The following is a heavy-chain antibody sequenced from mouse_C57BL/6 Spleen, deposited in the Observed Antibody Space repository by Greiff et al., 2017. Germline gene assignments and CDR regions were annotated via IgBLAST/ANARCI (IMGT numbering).Heavy chain of an antibody. CDR2: ISYDGSN. CDR3: ARGVYCYAMDY. V-gene: IGHV3-6*01. J-gene: IGHJ4*01. Sequence: EVHLVESGPGLVKPSQSLSLTCSVTGYSITSGYYWNWIRQFPGNKLEWMGYISYDGSNNYNPSLKNRISITRDTSKNQFVLKLNSVTTEDTATYYCARGVYCYAMDYWGQGTSVTVSS. CDR1: GYSITSGYY. D-gene: IGHD2-1*01.